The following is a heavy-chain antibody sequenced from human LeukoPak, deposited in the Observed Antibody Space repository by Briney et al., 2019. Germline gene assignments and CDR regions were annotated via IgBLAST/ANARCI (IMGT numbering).Heavy chain of an antibody. V-gene: IGHV1-46*01. CDR2: INPSGGST. D-gene: IGHD6-13*01. Sequence: ASVKVSCKASGYTFTSYYMHWVRQAPGQGLEWMGIINPSGGSTSYAQKFQGRVTMTRDTSTSTVYMELSSLRSEDTAVYYCAVHIAAAGTFDYWGQGTLVTVSS. CDR1: GYTFTSYY. J-gene: IGHJ4*02. CDR3: AVHIAAAGTFDY.